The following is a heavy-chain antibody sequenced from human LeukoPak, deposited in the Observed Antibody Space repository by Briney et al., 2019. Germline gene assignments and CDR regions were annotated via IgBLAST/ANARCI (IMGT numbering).Heavy chain of an antibody. CDR3: AKGDNYGDYLSFDY. CDR1: GFTFSSYA. CDR2: ISGSGGST. Sequence: PGGSLRLSCAASGFTFSSYAMNWVRQAPGKGLEWVSSISGSGGSTYYADSVKGRFTISRDNSKNTVYLQMNSLRAEDTAVYYCAKGDNYGDYLSFDYWGQGTLVTVSS. V-gene: IGHV3-23*01. D-gene: IGHD4-17*01. J-gene: IGHJ4*02.